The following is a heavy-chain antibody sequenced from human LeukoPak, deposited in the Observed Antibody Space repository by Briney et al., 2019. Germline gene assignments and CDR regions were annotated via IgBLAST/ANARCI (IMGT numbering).Heavy chain of an antibody. Sequence: ASVKVSCKASGYTFTGYYMHWVRLAPEQGLEWMGWISPNSGGTNYAQKFQGRVTMTRDTSISTAYMELSGLRSDDTAVYYCARNYGGNSKYFDYWGQGTLVTVSS. CDR2: ISPNSGGT. V-gene: IGHV1-2*02. CDR1: GYTFTGYY. D-gene: IGHD4-23*01. CDR3: ARNYGGNSKYFDY. J-gene: IGHJ4*02.